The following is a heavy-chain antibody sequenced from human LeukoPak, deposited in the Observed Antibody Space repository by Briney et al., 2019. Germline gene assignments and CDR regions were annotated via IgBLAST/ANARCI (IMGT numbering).Heavy chain of an antibody. CDR1: GFTFSSYA. Sequence: GESLRLSCAASGFTFSSYAMSWVRQAPGKGLEWVSAISGSGGSTYYADSVKGRFTISRDNSKNTLYLQMNSLRVEDTAVYYCAKGTYYDFWSGYSYFDYWGQGTLVTVSS. D-gene: IGHD3-3*01. CDR3: AKGTYYDFWSGYSYFDY. V-gene: IGHV3-23*01. J-gene: IGHJ4*02. CDR2: ISGSGGST.